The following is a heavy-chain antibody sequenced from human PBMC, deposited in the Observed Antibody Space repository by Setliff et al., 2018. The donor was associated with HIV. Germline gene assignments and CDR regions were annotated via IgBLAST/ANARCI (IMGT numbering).Heavy chain of an antibody. CDR3: ARGKSGFETTGIDYGMDV. D-gene: IGHD1-1*01. CDR2: IRSTAYSGTT. J-gene: IGHJ6*02. Sequence: GGSLRLSCTASGFTFGDYAMTWVRQAPGKGLEWVGFIRSTAYSGTTQYAASVKDRFIISRDNSKSIAYLQMNTLRSDDTAVYYCARGKSGFETTGIDYGMDVWGQGTTVTVSS. CDR1: GFTFGDYA. V-gene: IGHV3-49*04.